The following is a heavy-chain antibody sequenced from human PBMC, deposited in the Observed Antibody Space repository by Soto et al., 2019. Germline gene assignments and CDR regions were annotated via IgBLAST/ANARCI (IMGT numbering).Heavy chain of an antibody. D-gene: IGHD3-16*02. Sequence: SATLSLTCTASGGSISRDYWSWIRQPRGKGLAWIGYIYYSGSTNYNPSLKSRVTISVDTSKNQFSLKRSSVTAAHTAVYYCARGRSGPEIDYWGQGTLVTVSS. V-gene: IGHV4-59*01. J-gene: IGHJ4*02. CDR2: IYYSGST. CDR3: ARGRSGPEIDY. CDR1: GGSISRDY.